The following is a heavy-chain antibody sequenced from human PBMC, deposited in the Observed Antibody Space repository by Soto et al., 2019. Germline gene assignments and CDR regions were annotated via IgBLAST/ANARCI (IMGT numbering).Heavy chain of an antibody. CDR2: IYYSGST. J-gene: IGHJ6*02. CDR3: ARDYSRYSIRSLYGMDV. Sequence: SETLSLTCTVSGGSVSSGSYYWSWIRQPPGKGLEWIGYIYYSGSTNYNPSLKSRVTISVDTPKNQFSLKLSSVTAADTAVYYCARDYSRYSIRSLYGMDVWGQGTTVTVSS. D-gene: IGHD1-26*01. V-gene: IGHV4-61*01. CDR1: GGSVSSGSYY.